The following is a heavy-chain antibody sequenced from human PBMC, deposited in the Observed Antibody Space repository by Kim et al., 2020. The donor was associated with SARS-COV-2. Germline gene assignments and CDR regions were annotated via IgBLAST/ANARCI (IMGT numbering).Heavy chain of an antibody. CDR3: ARPPPPDSSGYLSVDAFDI. D-gene: IGHD3-22*01. J-gene: IGHJ3*02. Sequence: GGSLRLSCAASGFTFSSYSMNWVRQAPGKGLEWVSSISSSSSYIYYADSVKGRFTISRDNAKNSLYLQMNSLRAEDTAVYYCARPPPPDSSGYLSVDAFDIWGQGTMVTVSS. CDR2: ISSSSSYI. CDR1: GFTFSSYS. V-gene: IGHV3-21*04.